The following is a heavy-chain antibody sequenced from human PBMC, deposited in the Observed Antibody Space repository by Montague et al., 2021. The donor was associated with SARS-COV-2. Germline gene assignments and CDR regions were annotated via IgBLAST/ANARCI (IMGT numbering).Heavy chain of an antibody. D-gene: IGHD2-15*01. CDR2: IHDSGTT. V-gene: IGHV4-61*01. CDR1: GASINIGTYY. Sequence: SETLSLTCTVSGASINIGTYYWTWIRQSPGKPLEWVGYIHDSGTTNYXPSLKSRVTILEDTSRNQFSLNLNSVTATDTAVYYCARGRCSGGFCYFGVALDAGAQG. J-gene: IGHJ3*01. CDR3: ARGRCSGGFCYFGVALDA.